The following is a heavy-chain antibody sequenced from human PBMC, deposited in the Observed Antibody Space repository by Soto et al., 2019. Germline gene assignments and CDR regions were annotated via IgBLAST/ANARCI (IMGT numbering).Heavy chain of an antibody. CDR3: GSIAVAEGFDP. Sequence: EVQLVETGGGLVQPGGSLRLSCAASGFNVSYNYISWVRQPPGQGLEWVSVIFYGGTTYYAESVKGRFTISRDNSKNMVYLQMNSLRVKDTAVYYCGSIAVAEGFDPWGQGTLVTVSS. V-gene: IGHV3-53*02. J-gene: IGHJ5*02. CDR2: IFYGGTT. D-gene: IGHD6-19*01. CDR1: GFNVSYNY.